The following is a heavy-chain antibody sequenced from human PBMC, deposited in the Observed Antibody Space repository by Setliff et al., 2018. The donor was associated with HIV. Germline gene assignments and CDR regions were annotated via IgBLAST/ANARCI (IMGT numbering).Heavy chain of an antibody. D-gene: IGHD3-22*01. J-gene: IGHJ4*02. CDR1: GFTFSNYA. CDR2: SSGSSGGT. Sequence: PGGSLRLSCAASGFTFSNYAMSWVSPAPGKGLEWVSTSSGSSGGTYYADSVKGRFTIFRDNSKNTLYLQMNSMRAEDTAVYYCAKYYYASSGYYYPDYWGQGTLVTVSS. V-gene: IGHV3-23*01. CDR3: AKYYYASSGYYYPDY.